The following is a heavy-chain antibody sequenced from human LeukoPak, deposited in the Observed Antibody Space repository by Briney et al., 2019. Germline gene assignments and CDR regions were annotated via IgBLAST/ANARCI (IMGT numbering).Heavy chain of an antibody. CDR2: INHSGST. Sequence: SETLSLTCAVYGGSFSGYYWSWIRQPPGKGLEWIGEINHSGSTNYNPSLKSRVTISVDTSKNQFSLKLSSVTAADTAVYYCARGRSLSRFYDFWSGYPRNWFDPWGQGTLVTVSS. J-gene: IGHJ5*02. CDR3: ARGRSLSRFYDFWSGYPRNWFDP. V-gene: IGHV4-34*01. CDR1: GGSFSGYY. D-gene: IGHD3-3*01.